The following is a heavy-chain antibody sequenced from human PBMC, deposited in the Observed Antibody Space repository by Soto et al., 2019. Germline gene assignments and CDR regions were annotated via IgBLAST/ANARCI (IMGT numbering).Heavy chain of an antibody. D-gene: IGHD2-21*02. Sequence: GGSLRLSCAASGFTFSSYGMHWVRQAPGKGLEWVAVISYDGSNKYYADSVKGRFTISRDNSRNTLYLQMNSLRAEDTAVYYCAKGDLAHYFDYWGQGTLVTVSS. CDR2: ISYDGSNK. J-gene: IGHJ4*02. V-gene: IGHV3-30*18. CDR3: AKGDLAHYFDY. CDR1: GFTFSSYG.